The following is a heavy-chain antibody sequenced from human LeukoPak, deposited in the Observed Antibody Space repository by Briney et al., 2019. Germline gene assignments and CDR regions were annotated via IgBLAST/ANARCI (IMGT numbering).Heavy chain of an antibody. Sequence: GESLKISCKGYGYTFTNYWIAWVRQMPGKGLEWMGIIFPSDSDTRYSPSFQGHVTVSADKSISTAYLQWSSLKASDTAMYFCARGYCSSITCPLLDYWGQGTLVTVCS. CDR3: ARGYCSSITCPLLDY. CDR2: IFPSDSDT. CDR1: GYTFTNYW. V-gene: IGHV5-51*01. D-gene: IGHD2-2*01. J-gene: IGHJ4*02.